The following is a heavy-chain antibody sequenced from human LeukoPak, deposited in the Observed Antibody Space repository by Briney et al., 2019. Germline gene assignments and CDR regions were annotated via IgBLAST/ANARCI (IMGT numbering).Heavy chain of an antibody. CDR1: GFTFSTYA. V-gene: IGHV3-23*01. D-gene: IGHD6-19*01. CDR2: ISGSGTST. J-gene: IGHJ4*02. CDR3: AKDRTAVAGGYFDY. Sequence: GGSLRLSCAASGFTFSTYAMTWVRQAPGKGLEWVSAISGSGTSTYYADSVKGRFTISRDNSKNTLYLQMNSLRAEDTALYYCAKDRTAVAGGYFDYWGQGTLVTVSS.